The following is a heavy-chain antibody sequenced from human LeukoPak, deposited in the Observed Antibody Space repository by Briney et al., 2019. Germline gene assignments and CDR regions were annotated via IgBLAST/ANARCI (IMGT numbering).Heavy chain of an antibody. J-gene: IGHJ4*02. CDR2: IYHSGST. CDR3: ARRGIVVVVAASHFDY. V-gene: IGHV4-4*02. Sequence: PSGTLSLTCAVPGGSISSSNWWSWVRQPPGKGLEWIGEIYHSGSTNYNLSLKSRVTISVDKSKDQFSLKLSSVTAADTAVYYCARRGIVVVVAASHFDYWGQGTLVTVSS. D-gene: IGHD2-15*01. CDR1: GGSISSSNW.